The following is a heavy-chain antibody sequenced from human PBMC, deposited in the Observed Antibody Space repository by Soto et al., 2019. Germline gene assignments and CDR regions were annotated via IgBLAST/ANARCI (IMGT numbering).Heavy chain of an antibody. V-gene: IGHV4-59*01. J-gene: IGHJ5*02. Sequence: QVQLQESGPGLVKPSETLSLTCTVSGGSISSYYWSWIRQPPGKGLEWIGYIYYSGRTNYNPSLKSRVTISVDTSKNQFSLNLSSVTAADTAVYYCARGYCSSTICYIWDNWFDPWGQGTLVTVSS. CDR1: GGSISSYY. D-gene: IGHD2-2*02. CDR3: ARGYCSSTICYIWDNWFDP. CDR2: IYYSGRT.